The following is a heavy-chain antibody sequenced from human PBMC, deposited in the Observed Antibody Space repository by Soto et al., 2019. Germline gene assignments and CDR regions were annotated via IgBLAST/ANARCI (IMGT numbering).Heavy chain of an antibody. J-gene: IGHJ4*02. Sequence: KTSETLSLTCTVSGGSITSGDNYWSWIRQPPGKGLEWIGSISHTGRTSYNPSLKSRVSISVDTSKNQFSLTLTSVTAADTAVYYCARDPANLALAVAYFDSWGQGTLVTVSS. CDR2: ISHTGRT. CDR3: ARDPANLALAVAYFDS. D-gene: IGHD2-15*01. CDR1: GGSITSGDNY. V-gene: IGHV4-39*07.